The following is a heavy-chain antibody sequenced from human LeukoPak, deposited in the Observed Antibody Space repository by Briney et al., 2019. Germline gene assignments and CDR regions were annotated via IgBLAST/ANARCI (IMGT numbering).Heavy chain of an antibody. CDR1: GFTFSNFW. CDR3: ARVCRDSSGYGAFDI. CDR2: INSDGSST. J-gene: IGHJ3*02. D-gene: IGHD3-22*01. V-gene: IGHV3-74*01. Sequence: GGSLRLSCAASGFTFSNFWMHWARQAPGKGLVWVSRINSDGSSTTYADSVKGRFTISRDNAKNSLYLQMNSLRDEDTAVYYCARVCRDSSGYGAFDIWGQGTMVTVSS.